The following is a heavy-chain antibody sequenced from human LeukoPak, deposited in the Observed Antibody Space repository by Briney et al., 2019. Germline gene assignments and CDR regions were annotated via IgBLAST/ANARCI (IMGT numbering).Heavy chain of an antibody. CDR2: IYYSGST. CDR1: GGSISTYY. Sequence: SETLSLTCTVSGGSISTYYWSWIRQPPGKGLEWIGYIYYSGSTNYNPSLNSRATISVDTSKNQFSLKLSSVTAADTAVYYCARDPSGGGNWYFDLWGRGTLVTVSS. J-gene: IGHJ2*01. CDR3: ARDPSGGGNWYFDL. D-gene: IGHD2-15*01. V-gene: IGHV4-59*01.